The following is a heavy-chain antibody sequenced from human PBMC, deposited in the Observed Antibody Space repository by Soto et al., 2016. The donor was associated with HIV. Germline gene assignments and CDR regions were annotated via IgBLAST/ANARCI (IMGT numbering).Heavy chain of an antibody. CDR1: GFSFDEYA. CDR2: ISWNSGNI. CDR3: VKANSGWYYFDY. D-gene: IGHD6-19*01. J-gene: IGHJ4*02. Sequence: EVQLVESGGGLVQPGRSLRLSCAASGFSFDEYAMHWVRQVPGKGLEWVSGISWNSGNIGYADSVRGRFTISRDNAKNSLVLQMNSLRPEDTAFYYCVKANSGWYYFDYWGQGTLVTVSS. V-gene: IGHV3-9*01.